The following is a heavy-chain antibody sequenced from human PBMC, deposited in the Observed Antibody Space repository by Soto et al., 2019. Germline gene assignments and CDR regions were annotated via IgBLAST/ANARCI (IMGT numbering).Heavy chain of an antibody. CDR1: GYSFTSYW. CDR2: IDPSDSYT. J-gene: IGHJ5*02. D-gene: IGHD2-2*01. CDR3: ARVVPGAEAWFGP. Sequence: GESLKISCKGSGYSFTSYWISWVRQMPGKGLEWMGRIDPSDSYTNYSPSFQGHVTISADKSISTAYLQWSSLRSDDTAVYYCARVVPGAEAWFGPWGQGTLVTVSS. V-gene: IGHV5-10-1*01.